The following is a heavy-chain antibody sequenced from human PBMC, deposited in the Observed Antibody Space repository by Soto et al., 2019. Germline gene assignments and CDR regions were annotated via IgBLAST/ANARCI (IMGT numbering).Heavy chain of an antibody. CDR1: GFTFSSDA. CDR3: AKVNHYESSGYYHFDH. Sequence: PGGSLRLSCAASGFTFSSDAMNWVRQAPGKGLEWVSTISGSGGSTYYADSVKGRFNISRDNSKNTLYLQMSGLRAEDTAVYYCAKVNHYESSGYYHFDHWGQGTLVTVSS. D-gene: IGHD3-22*01. J-gene: IGHJ4*02. CDR2: ISGSGGST. V-gene: IGHV3-23*01.